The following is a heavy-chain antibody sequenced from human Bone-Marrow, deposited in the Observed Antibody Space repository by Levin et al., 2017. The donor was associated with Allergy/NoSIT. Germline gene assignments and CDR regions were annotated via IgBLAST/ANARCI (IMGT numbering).Heavy chain of an antibody. CDR3: ARGYCSGGSCYPSRGAFDI. V-gene: IGHV3-74*01. Sequence: PGESLKISCAASGFTFSSYWMHWVRQAPGKGLVWVSRIHSDGSGTSYADSVKGRFTISRDNAKNTLYLQMNSLRAEDTAVYYCARGYCSGGSCYPSRGAFDIWGQGTMVTVSS. CDR2: IHSDGSGT. J-gene: IGHJ3*02. D-gene: IGHD2-15*01. CDR1: GFTFSSYW.